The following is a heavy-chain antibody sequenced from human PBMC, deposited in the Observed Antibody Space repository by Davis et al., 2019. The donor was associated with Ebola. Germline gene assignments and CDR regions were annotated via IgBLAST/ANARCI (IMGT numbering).Heavy chain of an antibody. V-gene: IGHV1-3*01. CDR3: ARGGHDYGPNFPREYYFDY. Sequence: APSVKVSCKASGYTFTSYAMHWVRQAPGQRLEWMGWINAGNGNTKYSQNFQGRVTITRDTSASTVYMELSSLRSEDTAVYYCARGGHDYGPNFPREYYFDYWGQGTLVTVSS. CDR2: INAGNGNT. CDR1: GYTFTSYA. J-gene: IGHJ4*02. D-gene: IGHD4-23*01.